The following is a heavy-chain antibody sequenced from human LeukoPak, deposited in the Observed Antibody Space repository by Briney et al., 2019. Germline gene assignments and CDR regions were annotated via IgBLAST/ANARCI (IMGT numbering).Heavy chain of an antibody. CDR3: ARQPRRGVFGI. CDR2: VDDTGTA. J-gene: IGHJ3*02. Sequence: SETLSLTCTVSGVSIGAFSWNWIRQSPGKGLEWIGGVDDTGTAKSNPSLKTRVSMSVDRAANQLSLRLTSVTAADTAMFYCARQPRRGVFGIWGQGTVVIVS. CDR1: GVSIGAFS. V-gene: IGHV4-59*03. D-gene: IGHD1-14*01.